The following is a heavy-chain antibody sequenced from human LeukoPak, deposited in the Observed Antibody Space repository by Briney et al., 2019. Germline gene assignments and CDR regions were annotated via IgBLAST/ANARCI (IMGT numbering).Heavy chain of an antibody. V-gene: IGHV3-21*01. D-gene: IGHD5-24*01. CDR1: GFTFSSYS. CDR2: ISPDSIYK. J-gene: IGHJ4*02. CDR3: ASDRDGYNSVGY. Sequence: GGSLRLSCAAYGFTFSSYSMNWVRQAPGKGMEWVAAISPDSIYKYHADSVKGRFTISRDNAKDSPYLQMNSLRVEDTAVYYCASDRDGYNSVGYWGQGTLVTVSS.